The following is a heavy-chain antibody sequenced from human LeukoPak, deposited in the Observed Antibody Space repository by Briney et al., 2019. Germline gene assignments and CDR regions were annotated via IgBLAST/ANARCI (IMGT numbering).Heavy chain of an antibody. CDR3: ARHQPPKYYGILTGYYDLVYYFDY. CDR2: IYYSGST. CDR1: GGSISSYY. J-gene: IGHJ4*02. D-gene: IGHD3-9*01. V-gene: IGHV4-59*08. Sequence: SETLSLTCTVSGGSISSYYWSWIRQPPGKGLEWIGYIYYSGSTNYNPSLKSRVIISVDTSKNQFSLKLSSVTAADTAVYYCARHQPPKYYGILTGYYDLVYYFDYRGQGTLVTVSS.